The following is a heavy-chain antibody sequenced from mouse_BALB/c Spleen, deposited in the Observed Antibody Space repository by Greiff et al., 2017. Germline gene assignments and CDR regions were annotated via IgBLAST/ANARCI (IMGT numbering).Heavy chain of an antibody. Sequence: VQLQQSGAELVRPGSSVKISCKASGYAFSSYWMNWVKQRPGQGLEWIGQIYPGDGDTNYNGKFKGKATLTADKSSSTAYMQLSSLTSEDSAVYFCARGGTYGYDGYFDDWGQGTTLTVSS. CDR3: ARGGTYGYDGYFDD. CDR1: GYAFSSYW. D-gene: IGHD2-2*01. J-gene: IGHJ2*01. V-gene: IGHV1-80*01. CDR2: IYPGDGDT.